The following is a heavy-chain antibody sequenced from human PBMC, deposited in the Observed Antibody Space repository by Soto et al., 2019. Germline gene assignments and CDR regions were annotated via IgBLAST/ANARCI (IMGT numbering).Heavy chain of an antibody. Sequence: QVQLQQSGPRLVKPSETLSLTCTVSSGPDRSHNWGWIRQPPGRGLEWIGYVYYPGDTAYNPSLRGRVTISADTSTNDISLTLNSVTAADTAVYYCVRQGIDYRHGLVDVWVQGTTVSVSS. CDR1: SGPDRSHN. CDR3: VRQGIDYRHGLVDV. D-gene: IGHD4-17*01. CDR2: VYYPGDT. V-gene: IGHV4-59*08. J-gene: IGHJ6*02.